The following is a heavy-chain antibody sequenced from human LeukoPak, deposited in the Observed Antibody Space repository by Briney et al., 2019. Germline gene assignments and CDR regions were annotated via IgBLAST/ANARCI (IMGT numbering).Heavy chain of an antibody. Sequence: GGSLRLSCAVSGFTFSSYSMSWVRQAPGKGLQWASSISSSGTYKYYADSVKGRFTISRDNAKNSLYLQMNSLRAEDTAVYYCAKGKDSVAGATNDYWGQGTLVTVSS. V-gene: IGHV3-21*01. CDR1: GFTFSSYS. J-gene: IGHJ4*02. D-gene: IGHD6-19*01. CDR3: AKGKDSVAGATNDY. CDR2: ISSSGTYK.